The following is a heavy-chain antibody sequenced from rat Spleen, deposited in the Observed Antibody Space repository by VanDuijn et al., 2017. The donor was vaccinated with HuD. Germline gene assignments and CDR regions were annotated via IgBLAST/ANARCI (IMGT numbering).Heavy chain of an antibody. J-gene: IGHJ3*01. D-gene: IGHD1-12*02. CDR2: VQSNGST. Sequence: QVQLKESGPGLVQTSQTLSLTCTVSGLSLTSYHISWVRQPPGKGLEWMGRVQSNGSTYYNSALKSRLSISRDTSRNQVFLELNSLQTDDTAIYYCTREYNDGSSLGGWFAFWGQGTLVTVSS. CDR3: TREYNDGSSLGGWFAF. CDR1: GLSLTSYH. V-gene: IGHV2S1*01.